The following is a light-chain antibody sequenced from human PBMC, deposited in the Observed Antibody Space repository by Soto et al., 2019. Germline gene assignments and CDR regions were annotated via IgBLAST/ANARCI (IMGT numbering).Light chain of an antibody. CDR2: LGS. CDR1: RRLLHSNGYNY. Sequence: DIVMTQSPLYLPVTPGEPASISCRSSRRLLHSNGYNYLDWYLQKPGQSPQXLIYLGSNRSSGVPDRFSGSGSGTDFTLKIRRVEAEDVGVDYCMQALQTRTFGQGTKVDIK. V-gene: IGKV2-28*01. CDR3: MQALQTRT. J-gene: IGKJ1*01.